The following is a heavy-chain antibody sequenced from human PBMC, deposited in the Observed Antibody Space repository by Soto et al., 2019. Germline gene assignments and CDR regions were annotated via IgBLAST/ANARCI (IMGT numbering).Heavy chain of an antibody. CDR3: ARVRDPFLEWLPVYY. CDR2: SIPIFGTA. D-gene: IGHD3-3*02. CDR1: GGTFSSYA. V-gene: IGHV1-69*12. J-gene: IGHJ4*02. Sequence: QVQLVQSGAEVKKPGSSVKVSCKASGGTFSSYAISWVRQAPGQGLEWMGGSIPIFGTANYAQKFQGRVTGTADESTSTAYMELISLSSEATAAYYCARVRDPFLEWLPVYYLGQGTLVTVSS.